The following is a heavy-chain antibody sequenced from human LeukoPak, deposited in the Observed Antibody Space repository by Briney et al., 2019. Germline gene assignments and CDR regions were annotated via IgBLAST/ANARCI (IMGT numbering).Heavy chain of an antibody. CDR2: IYSGGST. CDR1: GFTVSSDY. Sequence: GGSLRLSCAASGFTVSSDYMSWVRQAPGKGLEWVSVIYSGGSTYYADSVKGRSTISSDRSKNTVYLQMTSLRFEDTAMYYCARNWFDPWGQGTLVTVS. J-gene: IGHJ5*02. V-gene: IGHV3-53*05. CDR3: ARNWFDP.